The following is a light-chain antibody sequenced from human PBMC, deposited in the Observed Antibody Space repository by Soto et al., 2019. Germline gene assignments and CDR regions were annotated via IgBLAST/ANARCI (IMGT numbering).Light chain of an antibody. Sequence: ETMMTQSPDTLSVSLGERATLSCRASQSVTTNLAWYQQKPGQAPRLPIYDASNRATGIPARFSGSGSGTDFTLTISSLEPEDFAVYYCQQRSNWPLLITFGQGTRLEIK. J-gene: IGKJ5*01. V-gene: IGKV3-11*01. CDR2: DAS. CDR3: QQRSNWPLLIT. CDR1: QSVTTN.